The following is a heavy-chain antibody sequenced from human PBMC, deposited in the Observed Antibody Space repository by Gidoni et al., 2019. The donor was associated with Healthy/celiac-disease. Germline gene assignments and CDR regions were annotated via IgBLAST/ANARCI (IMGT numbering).Heavy chain of an antibody. CDR1: GYTFTRYY. J-gene: IGHJ4*02. D-gene: IGHD3-16*01. CDR2: INPSGGST. Sequence: QVQLVQSGAEVKKPGASVKVSCQASGYTFTRYYMHWVRQAPGQGLEWMGIINPSGGSTSYAQKFQGRVTMTRDTSTSTVYMELSSLRSEDTAVYYCARDSALTFDSPGGDLLYWGQGTLVTVSS. V-gene: IGHV1-46*01. CDR3: ARDSALTFDSPGGDLLY.